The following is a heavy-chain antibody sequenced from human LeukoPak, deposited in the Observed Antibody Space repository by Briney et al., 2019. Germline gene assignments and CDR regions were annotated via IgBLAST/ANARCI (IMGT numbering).Heavy chain of an antibody. CDR2: INPYSGGT. D-gene: IGHD2-2*01. CDR1: GYTFTGYY. Sequence: ASMKVSCKASGYTFTGYYMHWVRQAPGQGLEWMGWINPYSGGTNYAQNFQGRVTTTRDTSISTAYMELSRLRSDDTAVYYCARSYCSSTSCPPDWFDPWGQGTLVTVSS. V-gene: IGHV1-2*02. J-gene: IGHJ5*02. CDR3: ARSYCSSTSCPPDWFDP.